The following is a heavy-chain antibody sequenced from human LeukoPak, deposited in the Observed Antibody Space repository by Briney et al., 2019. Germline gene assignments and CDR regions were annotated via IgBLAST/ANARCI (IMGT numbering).Heavy chain of an antibody. D-gene: IGHD4-17*01. CDR1: GGSFSGYY. CDR2: INHSGST. V-gene: IGHV4-34*01. CDR3: AMATTVTTSYYYYGMDV. Sequence: PSETLSLTCAVYGGSFSGYYWSWIRQPPGKGLEWIGEINHSGSTNYNPSLKSRVTISVDTSKNQFSLKLSSVTAADTAVYYCAMATTVTTSYYYYGMDVWGQGTTVTVSS. J-gene: IGHJ6*02.